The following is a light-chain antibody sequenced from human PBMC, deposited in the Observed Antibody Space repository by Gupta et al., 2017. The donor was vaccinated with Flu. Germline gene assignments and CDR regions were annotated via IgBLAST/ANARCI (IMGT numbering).Light chain of an antibody. V-gene: IGLV1-40*01. J-gene: IGLJ1*01. Sequence: QSVLTQPPSVSGAPGQRVTISCTGSSSNIGAGYDVHWYQQLPGTAPNLLLYGNSNRPSGVPDRFSGSKSGTSASLAITGLQAEEEADYYCQSYDSSLSVSYVFGTGTKVTVL. CDR2: GNS. CDR1: SSNIGAGYD. CDR3: QSYDSSLSVSYV.